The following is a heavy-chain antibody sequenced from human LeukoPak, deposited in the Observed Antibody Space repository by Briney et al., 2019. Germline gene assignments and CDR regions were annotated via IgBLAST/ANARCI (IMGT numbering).Heavy chain of an antibody. D-gene: IGHD4-17*01. J-gene: IGHJ5*02. V-gene: IGHV1-2*06. Sequence: GASVKVSCKASGYTFTDYNIHWVRQAPGQGLEWMGRIKPKSGDTKYTQRFQGRVTMTRDTSISTAYMELSGLRSDDPAVYYCARNAGYGDLAWGQGTLVTVS. CDR2: IKPKSGDT. CDR1: GYTFTDYN. CDR3: ARNAGYGDLA.